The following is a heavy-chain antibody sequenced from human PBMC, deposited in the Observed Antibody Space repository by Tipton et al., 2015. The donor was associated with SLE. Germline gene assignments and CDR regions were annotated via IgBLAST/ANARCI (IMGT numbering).Heavy chain of an antibody. CDR3: AGGLIGYSGSQGGY. CDR1: GFTFSSYG. CDR2: IRYDGSNK. V-gene: IGHV3-30*02. D-gene: IGHD5-12*01. J-gene: IGHJ4*02. Sequence: GSLRLSCAASGFTFSSYGMHWVRQAPGKGLEWVAFIRYDGSNKYYADSVKGRFTISRDNAKNSLYLQMNSLRAEDTAVYYCAGGLIGYSGSQGGYWGQGTLVTVSS.